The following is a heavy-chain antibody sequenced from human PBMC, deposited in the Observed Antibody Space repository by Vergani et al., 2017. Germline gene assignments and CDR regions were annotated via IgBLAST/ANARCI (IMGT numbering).Heavy chain of an antibody. CDR2: IWYDGSKE. J-gene: IGHJ3*02. V-gene: IGHV3-33*01. D-gene: IGHD1-1*01. CDR3: VRVKGSNWNDHLYDI. Sequence: QVQLEESGGGVVQPGRSLRLSCAGSGFTLSSHAMHWVRQAPGKGLEWVAFIWYDGSKEYYADSVKGRFTISRDDSKSYLYLQMNSLQTEDTALYYCVRVKGSNWNDHLYDIWGQGTLVTVSS. CDR1: GFTLSSHA.